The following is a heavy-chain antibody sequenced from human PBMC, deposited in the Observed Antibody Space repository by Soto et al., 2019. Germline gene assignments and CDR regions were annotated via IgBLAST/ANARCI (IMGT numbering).Heavy chain of an antibody. V-gene: IGHV4-59*08. CDR2: IYYSGST. CDR3: XXLXYXGSGNFDY. CDR1: GGSISSYY. Sequence: ETLSLTCTVSGGSISSYYWSWIRQPPGKGLEWIGYIYYSGSTNYNPSLKSRVTISVDTSKNQFSLKLSSVTAADTAVYYCXXLXYXGSGNFDYWGQGTLVTVSS. D-gene: IGHD3-10*01. J-gene: IGHJ4*02.